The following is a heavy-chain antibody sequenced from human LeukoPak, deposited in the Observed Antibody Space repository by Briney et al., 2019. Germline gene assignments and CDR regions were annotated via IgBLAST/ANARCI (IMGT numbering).Heavy chain of an antibody. CDR2: ISGSGGST. D-gene: IGHD3-22*01. CDR3: ASCDSSGYYHYFDY. V-gene: IGHV3-23*01. J-gene: IGHJ4*02. Sequence: GGSLRLSCAASGFTFRSYAMSWVRQAPGKGLEWVSAISGSGGSTYYADSVKGRFTISRDNSKNTLYLQMNSLRAEDTAVYYCASCDSSGYYHYFDYWGQGTLVTVSS. CDR1: GFTFRSYA.